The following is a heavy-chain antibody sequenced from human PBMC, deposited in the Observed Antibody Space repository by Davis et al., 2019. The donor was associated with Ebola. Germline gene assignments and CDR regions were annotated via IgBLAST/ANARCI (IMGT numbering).Heavy chain of an antibody. CDR2: IYYSGST. V-gene: IGHV4-39*01. CDR1: SGSFSGYY. CDR3: ASHSSGYPVDY. J-gene: IGHJ4*02. D-gene: IGHD3-22*01. Sequence: SETLSLTCAVYSGSFSGYYWGWIRQPPGKGLEWIGSIYYSGSTYYNPSLKSRVTISVDTSKNQFSLKLSSVTAADTAVYYCASHSSGYPVDYWGQGTLVTVSS.